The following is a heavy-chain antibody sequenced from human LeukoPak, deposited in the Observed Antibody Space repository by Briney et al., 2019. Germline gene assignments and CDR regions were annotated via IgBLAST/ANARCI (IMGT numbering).Heavy chain of an antibody. D-gene: IGHD3-16*01. CDR2: IIPIFGTA. CDR1: GNSISNYA. V-gene: IGHV1-69*13. CDR3: TTRACHAGGCSSSFYYYYGLHF. Sequence: SVKVSCKASGNSISNYAVSWVRQAPGQGFEWMGGIIPIFGTADYAQKFQGRVTITADQSMSTTYMALSSLKSEDTATYYCTTRACHAGGCSSSFYYYYGLHFWGQGTTVSVSS. J-gene: IGHJ6*02.